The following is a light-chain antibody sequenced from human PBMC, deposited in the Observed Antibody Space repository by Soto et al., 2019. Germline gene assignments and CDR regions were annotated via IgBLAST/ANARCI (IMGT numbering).Light chain of an antibody. V-gene: IGKV3-15*01. CDR3: QQYNHWPRMLS. CDR2: DTS. Sequence: EIILTQSPATLYVSPGERATLSCRASQGLTSNLAWYQQRPGQAPRLLIYDTSTRATDIPARFSGSGSGTEFTLTIASLQSEDFAVYYCQQYNHWPRMLSFGGGTRV. J-gene: IGKJ4*01. CDR1: QGLTSN.